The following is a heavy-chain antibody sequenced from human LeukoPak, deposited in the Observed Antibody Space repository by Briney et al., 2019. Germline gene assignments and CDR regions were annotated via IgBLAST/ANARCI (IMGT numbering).Heavy chain of an antibody. J-gene: IGHJ6*03. Sequence: GGSLRLSCAASGFTFSTYTMNWVRQAPGKGLEWVSSISTSSIYIYYADSLKGRFTISRDNAKNSLYLQMNSLRAEDTAVYYCARVMVRGPYDYMDVWGKGTTVTISS. CDR1: GFTFSTYT. CDR3: ARVMVRGPYDYMDV. D-gene: IGHD3-10*01. CDR2: ISTSSIYI. V-gene: IGHV3-21*01.